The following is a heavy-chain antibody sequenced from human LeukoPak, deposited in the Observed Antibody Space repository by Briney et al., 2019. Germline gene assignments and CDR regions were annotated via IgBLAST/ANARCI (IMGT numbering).Heavy chain of an antibody. CDR1: GFTFSSYG. CDR2: ISYDGSNK. Sequence: PGRSLRLSCAASGFTFSSYGMHWVRQAPGKGLDWVAVISYDGSNKYYADSVKGRFTISRDNSKNTLYLQMNSLRAGDTAVYYCAKDLERHIVVVTASAVDYWGQGTLVTVSS. CDR3: AKDLERHIVVVTASAVDY. V-gene: IGHV3-30*18. D-gene: IGHD2-21*02. J-gene: IGHJ4*02.